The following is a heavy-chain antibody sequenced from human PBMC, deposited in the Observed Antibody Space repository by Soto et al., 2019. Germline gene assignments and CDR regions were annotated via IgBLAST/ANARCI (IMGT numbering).Heavy chain of an antibody. Sequence: QVQLQQSGPGLVKPSQTLSLTCAISGDSVSRIRAAWNWIRQSPSRGLEWLGRTSYMSKWYNNYAESVKSRITISPDTSRNQFSLQLNSVTPDDTAVYYCARGQHSYYAMDVWGQGTTVTVSS. J-gene: IGHJ6*02. D-gene: IGHD5-18*01. CDR3: ARGQHSYYAMDV. CDR1: GDSVSRIRAA. V-gene: IGHV6-1*01. CDR2: TSYMSKWYN.